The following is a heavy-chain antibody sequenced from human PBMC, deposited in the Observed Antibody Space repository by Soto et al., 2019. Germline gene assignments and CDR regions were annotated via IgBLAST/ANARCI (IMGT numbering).Heavy chain of an antibody. Sequence: WTWLRQPPGKGLEWIGYIYDDGNTFYNPSLKSRVTISLDRSKNEFSLRVRSVTAADTAVYYCARGYSYGYRDYWGQGTLVTVSS. D-gene: IGHD5-18*01. J-gene: IGHJ4*02. V-gene: IGHV4-30-2*01. CDR3: ARGYSYGYRDY. CDR2: IYDDGNT.